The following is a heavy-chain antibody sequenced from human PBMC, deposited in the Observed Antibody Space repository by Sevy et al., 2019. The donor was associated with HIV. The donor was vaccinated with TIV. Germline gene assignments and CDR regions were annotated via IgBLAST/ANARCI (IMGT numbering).Heavy chain of an antibody. D-gene: IGHD3-3*01. Sequence: GGSLRLSCAASGFTFSSYAMSWVRQAPGKGLEWVSAISGSGGSTYYADSVKGRFTISRDNSKNTLYLQMNSLRAEDTAVYYCAKGYSLEYYDFWSGYYSFDYWGQGTLVTVSS. CDR1: GFTFSSYA. CDR2: ISGSGGST. CDR3: AKGYSLEYYDFWSGYYSFDY. J-gene: IGHJ4*02. V-gene: IGHV3-23*01.